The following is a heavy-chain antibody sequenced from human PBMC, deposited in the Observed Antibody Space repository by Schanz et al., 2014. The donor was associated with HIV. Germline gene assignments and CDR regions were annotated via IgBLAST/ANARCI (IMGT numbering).Heavy chain of an antibody. J-gene: IGHJ4*02. Sequence: QVQLVQSGAEVKMPGSSVKVSCKASGGTFSNYAMTWVRQAPGQGLEWMAGIIPIIGTADYAQKFQGRVTITADKSTSTLYLELSSLRSEDTAVYYCTRTYTGDWSTGADWGQGTLVTVSS. D-gene: IGHD2-21*02. CDR2: IIPIIGTA. V-gene: IGHV1-69*06. CDR1: GGTFSNYA. CDR3: TRTYTGDWSTGAD.